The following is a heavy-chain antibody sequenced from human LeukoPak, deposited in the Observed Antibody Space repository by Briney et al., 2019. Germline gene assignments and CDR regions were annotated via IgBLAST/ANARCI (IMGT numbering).Heavy chain of an antibody. CDR2: INSSGDST. CDR1: GYTFTSYA. J-gene: IGHJ4*02. V-gene: IGHV1-46*01. D-gene: IGHD4-23*01. CDR3: ASEIDYGGDY. Sequence: ASVKVSCKASGYTFTSYAMNWVRQATGQGLEWMGIINSSGDSTSYAQRFQDRVTMTGDMSTSTVYMELSSLRSEDTAVYYCASEIDYGGDYWGQGTLVTVSS.